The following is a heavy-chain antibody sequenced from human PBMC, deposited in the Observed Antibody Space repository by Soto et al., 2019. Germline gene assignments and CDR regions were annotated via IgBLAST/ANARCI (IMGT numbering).Heavy chain of an antibody. Sequence: PSQTLSLTCAITGDSVSSNSAGWSWVRQSPSRGLEWLGRTYYMSKWYYEYAVSVRGRITINPDTSKNQYSLQLNSVTPEDTAVYFCARGEQYSGRIFDYWGQGTLVTAPQ. CDR3: ARGEQYSGRIFDY. CDR1: GDSVSSNSAG. CDR2: TYYMSKWYY. J-gene: IGHJ4*01. V-gene: IGHV6-1*01. D-gene: IGHD1-26*01.